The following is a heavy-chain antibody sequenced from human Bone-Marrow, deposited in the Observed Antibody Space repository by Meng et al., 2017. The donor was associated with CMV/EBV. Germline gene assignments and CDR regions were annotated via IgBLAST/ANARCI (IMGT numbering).Heavy chain of an antibody. V-gene: IGHV3-21*01. CDR3: ARRGGHYEFWSGKSGGGYYYGMDV. J-gene: IGHJ6*02. CDR2: ISSSSSYI. Sequence: GESLKISCAASGFTFSSYSMNWVRQAPGKGLEWVSSISSSSSYIYYADSVKGRFTISRDNAKNSLYLQMNSLRAEDTAVYYCARRGGHYEFWSGKSGGGYYYGMDVWGQGTTVTVSS. CDR1: GFTFSSYS. D-gene: IGHD3-3*01.